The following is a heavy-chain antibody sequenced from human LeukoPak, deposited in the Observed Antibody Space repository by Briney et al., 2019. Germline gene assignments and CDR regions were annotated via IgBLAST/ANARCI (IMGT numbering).Heavy chain of an antibody. V-gene: IGHV4-59*01. CDR3: ARGGRGSWIQLWLPGAFDI. CDR1: GGSISSYY. D-gene: IGHD5-18*01. Sequence: PSETLSLTCTVSGGSISSYYWSWIRQPPGKELEWIGYIYCSGSTNYNPSLKSRVTISVDTSKNQFSLKLSSVTAADTAVYYCARGGRGSWIQLWLPGAFDIWGQGTMVTVSS. CDR2: IYCSGST. J-gene: IGHJ3*02.